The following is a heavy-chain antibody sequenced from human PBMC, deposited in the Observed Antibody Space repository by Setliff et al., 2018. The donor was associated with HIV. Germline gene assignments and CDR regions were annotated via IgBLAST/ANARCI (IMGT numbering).Heavy chain of an antibody. CDR3: ARRGYQHWLVTWKPTPLDYFDY. V-gene: IGHV4-39*01. J-gene: IGHJ4*02. Sequence: KPSETLSLTCTVSGGSISSSPYYWGWLRQPPGKGLEWIGSIYYSGTTYYNPSLKRRVSISLAASKNQFSLKPSSVTAADTAVYYCARRGYQHWLVTWKPTPLDYFDYWGQGTLVTVSS. CDR2: IYYSGTT. CDR1: GGSISSSPYY. D-gene: IGHD6-19*01.